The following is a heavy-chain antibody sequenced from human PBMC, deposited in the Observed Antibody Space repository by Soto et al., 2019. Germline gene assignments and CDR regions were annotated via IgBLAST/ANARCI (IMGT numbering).Heavy chain of an antibody. V-gene: IGHV1-69*12. CDR1: GGTFSSYA. CDR2: IIPIFGTA. Sequence: QVQLVQSGAEVKKPGSSVKVYCKASGGTFSSYAISWVRQAPGQGLEWMGGIIPIFGTANYAQKFQGRVTITADESTSTAYMELSSLRSEDTAVYYCARTSYDSSGYYSFGWFDPWGQGTLVTVSS. D-gene: IGHD3-22*01. CDR3: ARTSYDSSGYYSFGWFDP. J-gene: IGHJ5*02.